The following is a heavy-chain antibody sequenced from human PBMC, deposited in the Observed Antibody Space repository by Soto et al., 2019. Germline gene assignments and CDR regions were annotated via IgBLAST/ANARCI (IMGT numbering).Heavy chain of an antibody. V-gene: IGHV3-23*01. D-gene: IGHD5-12*01. CDR3: SHKRVGYNPFDF. J-gene: IGHJ5*01. Sequence: GGSLRLSCAASGFTFSTYGMIWVRQAPGKGLDWVSTINSSSGTTHYADSVKGRFTISRDNDMNTLFLQMNSLRAEDTAVYYCSHKRVGYNPFDFWGQGTLVTVSS. CDR2: INSSSGTT. CDR1: GFTFSTYG.